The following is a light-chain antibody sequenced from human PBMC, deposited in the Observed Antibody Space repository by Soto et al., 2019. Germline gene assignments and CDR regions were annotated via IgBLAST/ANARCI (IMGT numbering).Light chain of an antibody. CDR2: EVS. Sequence: QSVLTQPPSASGSRGQSVTISCTGTSNDVGSYNYVSWYQQHPGKAPKLMIYEVSKRPSGVPDRFSGSKSGNTASLTVSGLQAEDEADYYCSAWDASLNGYVFGTGTKVTVL. CDR1: SNDVGSYNY. CDR3: SAWDASLNGYV. J-gene: IGLJ1*01. V-gene: IGLV2-8*01.